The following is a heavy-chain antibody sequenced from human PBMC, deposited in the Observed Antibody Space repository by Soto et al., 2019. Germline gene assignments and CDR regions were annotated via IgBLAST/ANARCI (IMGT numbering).Heavy chain of an antibody. CDR2: ISDDSSHI. J-gene: IGHJ5*02. CDR1: GFMFSAYT. V-gene: IGHV3-21*01. CDR3: ATPYYYNH. Sequence: EVHLVQSGGGLVKPGGSLRLSCAASGFMFSAYTMSWVRQAPGKGLEWLSSISDDSSHIDYADSLRGRFTVSRDNARKSLYLQMDSLGVEDTGVYYCATPYYYNHWGPGTLVTVSS. D-gene: IGHD3-22*01.